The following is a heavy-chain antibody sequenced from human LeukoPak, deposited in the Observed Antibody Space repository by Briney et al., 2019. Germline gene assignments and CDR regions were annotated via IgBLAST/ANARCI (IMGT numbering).Heavy chain of an antibody. D-gene: IGHD3-10*01. CDR3: AKAPYGSGSYFTWDH. V-gene: IGHV3-23*01. CDR1: GFTFSSYA. J-gene: IGHJ4*02. Sequence: PGGSLRLSCAASGFTFSSYAMSWVRQAPGKGLEWVSAISGSGGSTYYADSVKGRFTISRDNSKNTLYLQMNSLRAEDTAVYYCAKAPYGSGSYFTWDHWGQGTLVTVSS. CDR2: ISGSGGST.